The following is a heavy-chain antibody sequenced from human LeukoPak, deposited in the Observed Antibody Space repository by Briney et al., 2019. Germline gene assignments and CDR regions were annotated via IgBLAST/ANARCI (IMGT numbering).Heavy chain of an antibody. Sequence: GGSLRLSCAASGFTFSSYGMHWVRQAPGKGLEWVSAISGSGGSTYYADSVKGRFTISRDNSKNTLYLQMNSLRAEDTAVYYCAKGYGSGSRPYYFDYWGQGTLVTVSS. V-gene: IGHV3-23*01. CDR1: GFTFSSYG. CDR2: ISGSGGST. D-gene: IGHD3-10*01. J-gene: IGHJ4*02. CDR3: AKGYGSGSRPYYFDY.